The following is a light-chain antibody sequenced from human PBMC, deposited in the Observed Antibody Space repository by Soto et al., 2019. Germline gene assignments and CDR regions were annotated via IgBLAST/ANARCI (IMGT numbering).Light chain of an antibody. Sequence: EIVFTQSPATLSLSPGERATLSCRASQSVSSYLAWYQQKPGQAPRLLIYDASNRATGIQARFSGSGSGTDFTLTIRSVEPEDFAVYYCQQYGSSGTVGKGTKGDIK. CDR2: DAS. CDR3: QQYGSSGT. J-gene: IGKJ1*01. V-gene: IGKV3-11*01. CDR1: QSVSSY.